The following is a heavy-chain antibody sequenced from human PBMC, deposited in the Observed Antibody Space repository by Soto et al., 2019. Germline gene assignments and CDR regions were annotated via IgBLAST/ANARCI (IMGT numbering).Heavy chain of an antibody. V-gene: IGHV3-23*01. CDR1: GFTFSSYA. J-gene: IGHJ4*02. CDR2: ISGSGGST. CDR3: AKVVTAMGGFDY. D-gene: IGHD5-18*01. Sequence: EVQLLESGGGLVQPGGSLRLSCAAYGFTFSSYAMSWVRQAPGKGLEWVSAISGSGGSTYYADSVKGRFTISRDNSKNTLYLKMNSLRAEDTAVYYCAKVVTAMGGFDYWGQGTLVTVSS.